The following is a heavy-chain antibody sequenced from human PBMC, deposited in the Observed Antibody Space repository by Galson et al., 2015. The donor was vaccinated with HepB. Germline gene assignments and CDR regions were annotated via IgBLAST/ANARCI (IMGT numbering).Heavy chain of an antibody. CDR3: AQEGYCSGGSCFNYFDY. CDR2: IIPIFGIA. Sequence: SVKVSCKASGGTFSSYAISWVRQAPGQGLEWMGGIIPIFGIANYAQKFQGRVTITADESTSTAYMELSSLRSEDTAVYYCAQEGYCSGGSCFNYFDYWGQGTLVTVSS. CDR1: GGTFSSYA. V-gene: IGHV1-69*13. D-gene: IGHD2-15*01. J-gene: IGHJ4*02.